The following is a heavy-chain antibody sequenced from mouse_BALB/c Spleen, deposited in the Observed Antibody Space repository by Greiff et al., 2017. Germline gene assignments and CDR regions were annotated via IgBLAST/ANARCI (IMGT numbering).Heavy chain of an antibody. D-gene: IGHD2-14*01. J-gene: IGHJ2*01. CDR3: ARNKHRYDEGAYYFDY. CDR2: IWSGGST. CDR1: GFSLTSYG. Sequence: VQLQQSGPGLVQPSQSLSITCTVSGFSLTSYGVHWVRQSPGKGLEWLGVIWSGGSTDYNAAFISRLSISKDNSKSQVFFKMNSLQANDTAIYYCARNKHRYDEGAYYFDYWGQGTTLTVSS. V-gene: IGHV2-2*02.